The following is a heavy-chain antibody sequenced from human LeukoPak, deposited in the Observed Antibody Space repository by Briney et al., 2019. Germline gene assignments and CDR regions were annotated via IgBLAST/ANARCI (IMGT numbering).Heavy chain of an antibody. Sequence: GGSLRLSCAASGFTFSSYAMSWVRQAPGKGLEWVSAISGSGGSTYYADSVKGRFTISRGNSKNTLYLQMNSLRAEDTAVYYCAKASSGWLNYFDYWGQGTLVTVSS. D-gene: IGHD6-19*01. CDR2: ISGSGGST. CDR3: AKASSGWLNYFDY. CDR1: GFTFSSYA. V-gene: IGHV3-23*01. J-gene: IGHJ4*02.